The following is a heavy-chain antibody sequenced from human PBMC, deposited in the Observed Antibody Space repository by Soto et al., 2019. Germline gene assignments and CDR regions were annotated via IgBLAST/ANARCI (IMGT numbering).Heavy chain of an antibody. CDR1: GGSISSYY. CDR3: ARGLSSGWEPGIAAAGTIPAYYYCYYMDV. Sequence: QVQLQESGPGLVKPSETLSLTCTVSGGSISSYYWSWIRQPPGKGLEWIGYIYYSGSTNYNPSLKRRVPMSVDTSKNQFSLKLSSVTAADTAVYYCARGLSSGWEPGIAAAGTIPAYYYCYYMDVWGKGTTVTVSS. CDR2: IYYSGST. D-gene: IGHD6-13*01. V-gene: IGHV4-59*01. J-gene: IGHJ6*03.